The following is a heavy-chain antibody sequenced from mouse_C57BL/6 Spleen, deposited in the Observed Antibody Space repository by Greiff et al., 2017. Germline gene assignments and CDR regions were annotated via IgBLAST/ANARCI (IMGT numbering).Heavy chain of an antibody. CDR1: GYTFTSYW. CDR3: AIWEDSSGPFAY. J-gene: IGHJ3*01. CDR2: IHPSDSDT. V-gene: IGHV1-74*01. Sequence: QVQLQQPGAELVKPGASVKVSCKASGYTFTSYWMHWVKQRPGQGLEWIGRIHPSDSDTNYNQKFKGKATLPVDKSSSTAYMQLSSLTSEDSAVYYCAIWEDSSGPFAYWGQGTLVTVSA. D-gene: IGHD3-2*02.